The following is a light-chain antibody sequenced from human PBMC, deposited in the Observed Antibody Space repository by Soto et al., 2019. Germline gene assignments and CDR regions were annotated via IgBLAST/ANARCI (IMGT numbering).Light chain of an antibody. Sequence: EIVLTHSPATLSVSPGERATLSCRASQSAGSNLAWYQQRPGQPPRLLIYDASTRATDIPARFSGGGSGTEFTLTISSLQSEDFAVYYCQQYNKWPYTFGQGTKLQIK. J-gene: IGKJ2*01. CDR1: QSAGSN. CDR2: DAS. CDR3: QQYNKWPYT. V-gene: IGKV3-15*01.